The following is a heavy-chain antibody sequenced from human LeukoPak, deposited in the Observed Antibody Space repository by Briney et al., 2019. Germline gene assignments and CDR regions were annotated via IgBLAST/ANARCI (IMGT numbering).Heavy chain of an antibody. CDR3: ARDENRGYHPSLGY. Sequence: ASVKVSCKASGYTFTSYGISWVRQAPGQGLEWMGRIIPILGIANYAQKFQGRVTITADKSTSTAYMELSSLRSEDTAVYYCARDENRGYHPSLGYWGQGTLVTVSS. D-gene: IGHD3-22*01. V-gene: IGHV1-69*04. J-gene: IGHJ4*02. CDR1: GYTFTSYG. CDR2: IIPILGIA.